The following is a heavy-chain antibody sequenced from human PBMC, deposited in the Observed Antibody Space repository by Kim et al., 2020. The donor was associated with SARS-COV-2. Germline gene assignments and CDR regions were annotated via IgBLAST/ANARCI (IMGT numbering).Heavy chain of an antibody. CDR2: ISGSGGST. CDR3: AKDSESTIFGVVIIKSDY. J-gene: IGHJ4*02. CDR1: GFTFSSYA. V-gene: IGHV3-23*01. D-gene: IGHD3-3*01. Sequence: GGSLRLSCAASGFTFSSYAMSWVRQAPGKGLEWVSAISGSGGSTYYADSVKGRFTISRDNSKNTLYLQMNSLRAEDTAVYYCAKDSESTIFGVVIIKSDYWGQGTMVTVSS.